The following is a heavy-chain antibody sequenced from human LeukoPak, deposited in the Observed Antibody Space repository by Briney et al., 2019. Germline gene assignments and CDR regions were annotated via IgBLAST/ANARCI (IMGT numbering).Heavy chain of an antibody. Sequence: GGSLRLSCAASGFSFSSYAMHWVRQAPGKGLEWVAVISYDGSNKYYADSVKGRFTISRDNSKNTLYLQMNSLTAEDTALYYCAKSGYNRFDYWGQGTLVTVSS. J-gene: IGHJ4*02. CDR3: AKSGYNRFDY. D-gene: IGHD5-24*01. CDR1: GFSFSSYA. V-gene: IGHV3-30*04. CDR2: ISYDGSNK.